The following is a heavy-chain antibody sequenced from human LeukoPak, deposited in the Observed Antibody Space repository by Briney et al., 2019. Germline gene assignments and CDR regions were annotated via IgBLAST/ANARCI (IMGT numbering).Heavy chain of an antibody. Sequence: GGSLRLSCAASGFTFSSYAMSWVRQAPGKGLEWVSAISGSGGSTYYADSVKGRFTISRDNSKNTLYLQMNSLRAEDTAVYYCAKGSGIAAARVSRMDVWGQGTTVTVSS. D-gene: IGHD6-13*01. CDR3: AKGSGIAAARVSRMDV. V-gene: IGHV3-23*01. CDR2: ISGSGGST. J-gene: IGHJ6*02. CDR1: GFTFSSYA.